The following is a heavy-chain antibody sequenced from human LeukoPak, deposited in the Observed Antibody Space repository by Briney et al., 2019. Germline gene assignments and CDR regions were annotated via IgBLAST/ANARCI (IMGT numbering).Heavy chain of an antibody. V-gene: IGHV4-34*01. Sequence: PSETLSLTCAVYGGSFSGYYWSWIRQPPGKGLEWIGEINHSGSTNYNPSLKSRVTISVDTSKNHFSLKLSSVTAADTAVYYCARVPRGYSYGYFDYWGQGTLVTVSS. CDR3: ARVPRGYSYGYFDY. D-gene: IGHD5-18*01. CDR2: INHSGST. J-gene: IGHJ4*02. CDR1: GGSFSGYY.